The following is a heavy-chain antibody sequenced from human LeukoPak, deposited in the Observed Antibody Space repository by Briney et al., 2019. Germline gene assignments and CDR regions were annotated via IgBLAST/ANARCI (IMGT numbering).Heavy chain of an antibody. Sequence: PSETLSLTCAVYGGSFSTFYWSWIRQFPGKGLEWIGEINHSASPNYSPSLKSRVTISADTSKNQVYLKVRSVTAADTAVYYCVRGRCRRSGGNCYLRYGLDVWGQGTRSPSP. J-gene: IGHJ6*02. CDR2: INHSASP. V-gene: IGHV4-34*01. CDR1: GGSFSTFY. CDR3: VRGRCRRSGGNCYLRYGLDV. D-gene: IGHD2-15*01.